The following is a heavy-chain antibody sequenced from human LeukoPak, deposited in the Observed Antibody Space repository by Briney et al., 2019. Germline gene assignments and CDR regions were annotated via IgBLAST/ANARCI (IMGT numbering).Heavy chain of an antibody. Sequence: SQTLSLTCTVSGGSISSSSYYWGWVRQPPGKGLEWIGSIYYSGSTYYNPSLKSRVTISVDTSKNQFSLKLSSVTAADTAVYYCARATIIAAADPFDYWGQGTLVTVSS. D-gene: IGHD6-13*01. V-gene: IGHV4-39*07. CDR2: IYYSGST. CDR3: ARATIIAAADPFDY. CDR1: GGSISSSSYY. J-gene: IGHJ4*02.